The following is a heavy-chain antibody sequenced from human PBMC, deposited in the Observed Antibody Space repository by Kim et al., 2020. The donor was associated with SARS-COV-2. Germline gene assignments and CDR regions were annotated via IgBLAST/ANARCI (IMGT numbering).Heavy chain of an antibody. CDR1: GGFV. J-gene: IGHJ4*02. CDR2: MYNSGIN. D-gene: IGHD1-1*01. Sequence: SETLSLTCTVSGGFVWSWIRQPPGKGLESIGFMYNSGINNYNPSLKSRVVLSVDTSRNQLSLVMTSVTAADTAAYYGAILSKREGWNAFYFDAWGWGIL. CDR3: AILSKREGWNAFYFDA. V-gene: IGHV4-59*08.